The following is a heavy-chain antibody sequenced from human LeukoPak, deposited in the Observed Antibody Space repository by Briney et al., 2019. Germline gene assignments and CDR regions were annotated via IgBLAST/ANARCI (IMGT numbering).Heavy chain of an antibody. Sequence: GGSLRLSCAASGFTFSSYWMHWVRQAPGKGLEWVSVIYSGGSTYYADSVKGRFTISRDNSKNTLYLQMNSLRAEDTAVYYCASPFGVVIEGDGMDVWGQGTTVTVSS. CDR2: IYSGGST. CDR1: GFTFSSYW. J-gene: IGHJ6*02. CDR3: ASPFGVVIEGDGMDV. D-gene: IGHD3-3*01. V-gene: IGHV3-66*01.